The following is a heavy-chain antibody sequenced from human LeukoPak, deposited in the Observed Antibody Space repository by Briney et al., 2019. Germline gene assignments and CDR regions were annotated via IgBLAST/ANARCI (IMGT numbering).Heavy chain of an antibody. Sequence: ASVKVSCKSSRNTFNGNYMHWVRQTPGQGLEWMGWINPDSGDTNYAQKFQDRVTMTRDTSIGTIYMSLRRLSSDDTAIYYCAGGSGYYFFDNWGQGTLLTV. CDR1: RNTFNGNY. J-gene: IGHJ4*02. V-gene: IGHV1-2*02. CDR3: AGGSGYYFFDN. CDR2: INPDSGDT. D-gene: IGHD6-25*01.